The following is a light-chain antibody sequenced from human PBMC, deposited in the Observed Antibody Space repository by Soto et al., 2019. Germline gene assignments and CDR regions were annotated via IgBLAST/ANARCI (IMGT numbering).Light chain of an antibody. CDR2: AVS. CDR3: QQYNNWPPWT. J-gene: IGKJ2*02. CDR1: QSVSSN. V-gene: IGKV3-15*01. Sequence: EIMMTQSPGTLSASPGERATLSCRASQSVSSNLAWYQQKPGQAPRLLIYAVSTRATGIPARFSGSGSGTEFTLTISSLQSEDFAVYYCQQYNNWPPWTFGQGTNLEIK.